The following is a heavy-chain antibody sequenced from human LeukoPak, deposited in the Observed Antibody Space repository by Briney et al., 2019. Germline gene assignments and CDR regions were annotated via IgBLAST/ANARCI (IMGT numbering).Heavy chain of an antibody. Sequence: PSETLSLTCAVSGYSIRSGYYWAWIRQPPGKGLEWIGSLHHTRSTYYNPSLKSRVTMSVDRSNNKFSLNLNSVTAAGTAVYYCARDRESSPWELLLDYWGQGIVVTVSS. CDR2: LHHTRST. J-gene: IGHJ4*02. D-gene: IGHD1-26*01. CDR1: GYSIRSGYY. V-gene: IGHV4-38-2*02. CDR3: ARDRESSPWELLLDY.